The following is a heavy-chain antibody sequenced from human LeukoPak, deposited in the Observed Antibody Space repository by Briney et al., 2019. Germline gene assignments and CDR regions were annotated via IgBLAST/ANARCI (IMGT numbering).Heavy chain of an antibody. CDR2: ITPSSGST. CDR3: AWGPYIVVVPAAMLLPDY. J-gene: IGHJ4*02. V-gene: IGHV1-46*01. D-gene: IGHD2-2*01. CDR1: GYTFTSYY. Sequence: ASVKVSCKTSGYTFTSYYMHWVRQAPGQGLEWMGIITPSSGSTSYAQKFQGRVTMTRDTSTITVYMELSSLRSEDTAVYYCAWGPYIVVVPAAMLLPDYWGQGTLVTVSS.